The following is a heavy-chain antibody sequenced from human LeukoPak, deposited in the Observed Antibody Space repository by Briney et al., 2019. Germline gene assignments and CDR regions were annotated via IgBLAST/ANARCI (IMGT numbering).Heavy chain of an antibody. V-gene: IGHV4-59*01. CDR2: IYYSGST. J-gene: IGHJ4*02. CDR1: GGSISSYY. D-gene: IGHD6-13*01. CDR3: ARGWGIAAAGTFDY. Sequence: PSETLSLTCTVSGGSISSYYWSWIRQPPGKGLEWIGYIYYSGSTNYNPSLKSRVTISVDTSKNRFSLKLSSVTAADTAVYYCARGWGIAAAGTFDYWGQGTLVTVSS.